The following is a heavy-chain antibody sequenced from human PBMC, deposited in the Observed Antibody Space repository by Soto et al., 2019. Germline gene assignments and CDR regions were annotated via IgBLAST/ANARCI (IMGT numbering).Heavy chain of an antibody. CDR1: GGTFSSYA. CDR2: IIPIFGTA. D-gene: IGHD6-19*01. CDR3: AREQTGYSSGWYLDY. V-gene: IGHV1-69*12. Sequence: QVQLVQSGAEVKKPGSSVKVSCKASGGTFSSYAIRWVRQAPGQGLEWMGGIIPIFGTANYAQKFQGRVTIDAGDSTRTGYPELSSLRSEETDGYYCAREQTGYSSGWYLDYWGQGTLVTVSS. J-gene: IGHJ4*02.